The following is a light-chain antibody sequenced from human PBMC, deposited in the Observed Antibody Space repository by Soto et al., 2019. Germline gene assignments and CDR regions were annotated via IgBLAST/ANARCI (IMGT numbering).Light chain of an antibody. CDR2: SNN. V-gene: IGLV1-44*01. CDR3: SSYTSSSTPVV. CDR1: SSNIGSNT. Sequence: QSVLTQPPSASGTPGQRVTISCSGSSSNIGSNTVNWYQQLPGTAPKLLIYSNNQRPSGVSNRFSGSKSGNTASLTISGLQAEDEADYYCSSYTSSSTPVVFGGGTKVTVL. J-gene: IGLJ2*01.